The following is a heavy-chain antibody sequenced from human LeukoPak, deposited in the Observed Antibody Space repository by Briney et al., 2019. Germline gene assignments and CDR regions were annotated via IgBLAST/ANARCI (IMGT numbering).Heavy chain of an antibody. CDR3: AKAIGYSSYGMDV. CDR1: GFTFSTYA. D-gene: IGHD6-13*01. J-gene: IGHJ6*02. Sequence: GGSLSLSCAVSGFTFSTYAMSWVRQAPGKGLEWVSSINAGGSYTYYADSVKGRFTISRDNSKNTLYLQMNSLRAEDTAVYYCAKAIGYSSYGMDVWGQGTTVTVSS. CDR2: INAGGSYT. V-gene: IGHV3-23*01.